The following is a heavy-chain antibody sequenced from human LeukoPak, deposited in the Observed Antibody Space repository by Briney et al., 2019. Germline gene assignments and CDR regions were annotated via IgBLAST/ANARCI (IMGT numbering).Heavy chain of an antibody. Sequence: ASVKVSCKASGGTFNSYGISWVRQAPGQGLEWMGGVIPMCGPAKYAPKFQGRATMTTDASTSTAYMVLNSLRSEDTATYFCARGELGDGSGFDHFDSWGQGTLVTVSS. CDR1: GGTFNSYG. V-gene: IGHV1-69*05. CDR2: VIPMCGPA. CDR3: ARGELGDGSGFDHFDS. J-gene: IGHJ4*02. D-gene: IGHD3-22*01.